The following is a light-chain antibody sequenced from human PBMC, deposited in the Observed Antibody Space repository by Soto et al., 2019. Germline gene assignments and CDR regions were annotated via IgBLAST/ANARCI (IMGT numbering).Light chain of an antibody. J-gene: IGLJ2*01. V-gene: IGLV2-23*02. CDR1: SSDVGSYNL. Sequence: HSVLTQPASVSGSPGQSITISCTGTSSDVGSYNLVSWYQQHPGKAPKLMIYEVSKRPSGVSNRFSGSKSGNTASLTISGLQAEDEADYYCCSYAGSSTVVFGGGTKLTVL. CDR2: EVS. CDR3: CSYAGSSTVV.